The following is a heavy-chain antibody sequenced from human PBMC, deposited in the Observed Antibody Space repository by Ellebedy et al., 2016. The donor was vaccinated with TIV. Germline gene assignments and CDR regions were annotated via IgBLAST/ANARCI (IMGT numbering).Heavy chain of an antibody. CDR3: RPGHYSDA. CDR1: GFSLSNSF. J-gene: IGHJ4*02. CDR2: LTADGRST. V-gene: IGHV3-23*01. Sequence: GESLKISCAASGFSLSNSFMSWIRQAPGKGLEWVSTLTADGRSTYFADSVKGRFTFSRDNSKNTVYLQMNSLRSEDTAVYYCRPGHYSDAWGQGTLVTVSS.